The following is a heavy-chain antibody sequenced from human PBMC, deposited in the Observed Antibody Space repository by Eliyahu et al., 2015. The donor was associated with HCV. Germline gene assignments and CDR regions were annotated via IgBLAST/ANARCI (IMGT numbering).Heavy chain of an antibody. D-gene: IGHD4-17*01. CDR3: ARGDYVLNWYFDL. CDR1: GFIFSSHA. CDR2: ISGSGGST. V-gene: IGHV3-23*01. Sequence: EVQLLESGGGLVQPGGSLRLSCAASGFIFSSHAMSLVRQAPGKGLEWVSGISGSGGSTYYADSVKGRFTISRDNSKNTLYVQMNSLRAEDTAVYYCARGDYVLNWYFDLWGRGTLVTVSS. J-gene: IGHJ2*01.